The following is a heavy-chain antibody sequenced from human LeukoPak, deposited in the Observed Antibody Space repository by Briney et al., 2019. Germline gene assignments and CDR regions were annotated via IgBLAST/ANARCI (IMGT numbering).Heavy chain of an antibody. V-gene: IGHV1-2*02. CDR1: GYTFTDYY. CDR2: INPNSGGT. J-gene: IGHJ4*02. D-gene: IGHD3-16*02. CDR3: ARGEITSGGVIVVFDS. Sequence: ASVTVSCKASGYTFTDYYMHWVRQAPGQGLEWMGWINPNSGGTNYAQKFHGRVTMTRDTSISTAYMELSRLRSDDTAVYYCARGEITSGGVIVVFDSWGQGTLVTVSS.